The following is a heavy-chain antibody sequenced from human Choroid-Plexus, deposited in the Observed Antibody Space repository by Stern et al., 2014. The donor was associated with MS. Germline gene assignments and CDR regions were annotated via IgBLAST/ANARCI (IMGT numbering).Heavy chain of an antibody. J-gene: IGHJ4*02. CDR2: ISYDGSDK. V-gene: IGHV3-30*18. CDR1: GFTFSIG. Sequence: VQLVESGGGVAQPGRPLILSCAASGFTFSIGMHWVRQVPGKGLEWVALISYDGSDKYYAASVKGRFTIFRDNSKNTLYMHMNSLRAEDTAVYYCAKDRQWSTYFFDYWGQGSLVTVSS. CDR3: AKDRQWSTYFFDY. D-gene: IGHD2-15*01.